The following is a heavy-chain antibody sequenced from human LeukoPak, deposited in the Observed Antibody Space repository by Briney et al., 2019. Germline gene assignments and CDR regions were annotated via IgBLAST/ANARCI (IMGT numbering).Heavy chain of an antibody. J-gene: IGHJ4*02. CDR1: GGSVSSPNYR. V-gene: IGHV4-39*01. CDR3: ASVHCTNGLCSFDY. Sequence: KSSETLSLTCTVSGGSVSSPNYRWGWLHQPPGKGLEWIGSIYYSGFTSYNPSLESRVTVSVDTSKNQISLKLSSVTAADRAIYYCASVHCTNGLCSFDYWGRGTLVTVSS. D-gene: IGHD2-8*01. CDR2: IYYSGFT.